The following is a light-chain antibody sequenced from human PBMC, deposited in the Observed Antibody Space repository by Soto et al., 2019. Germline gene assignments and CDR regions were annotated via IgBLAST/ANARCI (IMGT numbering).Light chain of an antibody. J-gene: IGKJ5*01. CDR2: GAS. CDR3: QQHGSSPIT. CDR1: QTVTRNY. Sequence: DNGLKQPARALSLSPGERATLSCGASQTVTRNYLAWHQQKPGQTPRLLVYGASSRATGIPDRFSGSGAGADFTLTISRLEPEDFSVYYCQQHGSSPITFGQGTRLEIK. V-gene: IGKV3-20*01.